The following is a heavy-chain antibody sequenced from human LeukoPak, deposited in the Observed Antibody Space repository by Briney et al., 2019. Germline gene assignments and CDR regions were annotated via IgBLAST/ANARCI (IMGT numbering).Heavy chain of an antibody. D-gene: IGHD1-14*01. Sequence: GGSLRLSCAASGFTFSSYAMSWVRQAPGKGLEWVSAISGSGGSTYYADSVKGRFTISRDNSKNTLYLQMNSLRAEDTAVYYCAKPSDPEPSYYYMDVWGKGTTVTVSS. CDR3: AKPSDPEPSYYYMDV. CDR2: ISGSGGST. CDR1: GFTFSSYA. V-gene: IGHV3-23*01. J-gene: IGHJ6*03.